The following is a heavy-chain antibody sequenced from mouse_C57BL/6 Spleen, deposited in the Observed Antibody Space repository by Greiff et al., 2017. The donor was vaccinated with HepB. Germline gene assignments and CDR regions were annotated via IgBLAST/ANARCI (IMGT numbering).Heavy chain of an antibody. D-gene: IGHD2-4*01. CDR2: IYPGDGDT. CDR1: GYAFSSYW. V-gene: IGHV1-80*01. CDR3: ARGGYDYGRYFDY. Sequence: QVHVKQSGAELVKPGASVKISCKASGYAFSSYWMNWVKQRPGKGLEWIGQIYPGDGDTNYNGKFKGKATLTADKSSSTAYMQLSSLTSEDSAVYFCARGGYDYGRYFDYWGQGTTLTVSS. J-gene: IGHJ2*01.